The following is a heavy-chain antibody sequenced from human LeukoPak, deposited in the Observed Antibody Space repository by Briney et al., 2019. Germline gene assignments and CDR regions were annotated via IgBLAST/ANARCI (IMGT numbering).Heavy chain of an antibody. CDR3: ARADSGSYGPVDY. CDR1: GGSISSYY. D-gene: IGHD1-26*01. Sequence: KPSETLSLTCTLSGGSISSYYWSWIRQPPGKGLEWIGYIYYSGSTNYNPSLKSRVTISVDTSKNQSSLKLSSVTAADTAVYFCARADSGSYGPVDYWGQGTLVTVSS. CDR2: IYYSGST. J-gene: IGHJ4*02. V-gene: IGHV4-59*01.